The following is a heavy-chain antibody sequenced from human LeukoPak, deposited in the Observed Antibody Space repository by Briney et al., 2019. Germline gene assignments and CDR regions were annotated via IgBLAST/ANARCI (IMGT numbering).Heavy chain of an antibody. CDR2: IIPIFGTA. J-gene: IGHJ6*03. D-gene: IGHD5-12*01. Sequence: ASVKVSCKASGGTFSSYAISWVRQAPGQGLEWMGGIIPIFGTANYAQKFQGRVTITADESTSTAYMELSSLRSGDTAVYYCARIGYSGYVGYYYYYMDVWGKGTTVTVSS. CDR1: GGTFSSYA. V-gene: IGHV1-69*01. CDR3: ARIGYSGYVGYYYYYMDV.